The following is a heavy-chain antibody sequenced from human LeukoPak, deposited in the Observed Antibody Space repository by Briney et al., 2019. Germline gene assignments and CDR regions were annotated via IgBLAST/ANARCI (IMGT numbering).Heavy chain of an antibody. Sequence: GASVKVSCKASGYTFSSSYYMHWVRQAPGQGLEWMGIINPSGGTTSYAQKFQGRVTVTRDTSTSTVYMELTSLRSEDTAVYYCARGWAVGVRAGFDYWGQGTLVTVSS. CDR3: ARGWAVGVRAGFDY. CDR2: INPSGGTT. CDR1: GYTFSSSYY. J-gene: IGHJ4*02. V-gene: IGHV1-46*03. D-gene: IGHD1-26*01.